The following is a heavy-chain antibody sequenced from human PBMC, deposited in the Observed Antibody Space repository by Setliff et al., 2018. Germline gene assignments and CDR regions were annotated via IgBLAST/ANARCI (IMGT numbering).Heavy chain of an antibody. CDR3: TRFGRDDIGI. J-gene: IGHJ3*02. CDR1: GFTFSSYA. V-gene: IGHV3-20*04. D-gene: IGHD5-12*01. Sequence: GGSLRLSCAASGFTFSSYAMSWVRQAPGKGLEWVSTFNWGGKTTAYADSVKGRFTISRDNANRFLYLHMNSLRADDTALYYCTRFGRDDIGIWGQGTMVT. CDR2: FNWGGKTT.